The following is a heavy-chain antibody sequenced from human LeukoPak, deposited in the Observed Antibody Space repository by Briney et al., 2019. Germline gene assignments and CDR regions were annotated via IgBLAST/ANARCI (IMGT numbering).Heavy chain of an antibody. V-gene: IGHV4-59*08. J-gene: IGHJ4*02. CDR3: ARHGSGWSRGYFDY. CDR1: GGSISSYY. Sequence: PSETLSLTCTASGGSISSYYWSWIRQPPGKGLEWIGYIYYSGSTNYNPSLKSRVTISVDTSKNQFSLKLSSVTAADTAVYYCARHGSGWSRGYFDYWGQGTLVTVSS. CDR2: IYYSGST. D-gene: IGHD6-19*01.